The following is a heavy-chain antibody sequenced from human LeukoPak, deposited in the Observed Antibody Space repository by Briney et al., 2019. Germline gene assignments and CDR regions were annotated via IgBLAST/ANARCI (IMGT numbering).Heavy chain of an antibody. CDR1: GGSFSGYY. CDR3: ARTHRYGSGRRFFDY. J-gene: IGHJ4*02. CDR2: INHSGST. D-gene: IGHD3-10*01. Sequence: PSETLSLTCAVYGGSFSGYYWSWIRQPPGKGLEWIGEINHSGSTNYNPSLKSRVTISVDTSKNQFSLKLSSVTAADTAVYYCARTHRYGSGRRFFDYWDQGTLVAVSS. V-gene: IGHV4-34*01.